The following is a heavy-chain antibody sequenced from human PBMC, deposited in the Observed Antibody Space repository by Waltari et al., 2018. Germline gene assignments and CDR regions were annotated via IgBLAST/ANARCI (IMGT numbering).Heavy chain of an antibody. Sequence: EVQLVESGGGLVQPGGSLRLSCAASGFTFSSYSMNWVRQAPGKGLDGVSYISSSSSTIYYADSGKGRFTISRDNAKNSLYLQMNSLRAEDTAVYYCARDLTGSSGGIDYWGQGTLVTVSS. V-gene: IGHV3-48*01. CDR3: ARDLTGSSGGIDY. D-gene: IGHD7-27*01. J-gene: IGHJ4*02. CDR1: GFTFSSYS. CDR2: ISSSSSTI.